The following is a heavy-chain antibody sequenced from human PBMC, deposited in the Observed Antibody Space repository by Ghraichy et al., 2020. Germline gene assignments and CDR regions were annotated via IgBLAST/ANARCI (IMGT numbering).Heavy chain of an antibody. J-gene: IGHJ3*02. V-gene: IGHV4-4*07. CDR3: ARDSFHDTYYDFWSGYYKTESAFYI. Sequence: SETLSLTCTVSGGSISSYYWSWIRQPAGKGLEWIGRISTSGSTNYNPSLKSRVTMSVDTSKNQFSLKLSSVTAADTAVYYCARDSFHDTYYDFWSGYYKTESAFYIWRQGKMVTVAS. D-gene: IGHD3-3*01. CDR1: GGSISSYY. CDR2: ISTSGST.